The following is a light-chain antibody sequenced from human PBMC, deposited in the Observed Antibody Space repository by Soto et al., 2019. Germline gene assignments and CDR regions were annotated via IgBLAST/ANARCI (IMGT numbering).Light chain of an antibody. J-gene: IGKJ5*01. Sequence: ELGLTQSPGTLSLSPGERATLSCRASQSVSSGSLAWYQQKPGQAPRLHIFATSRRATGIPDRFSGSGSGTDFTLTISRLEPEDVAVYYCQQYGSSPPITFGQGTRLEIK. CDR1: QSVSSGS. CDR3: QQYGSSPPIT. CDR2: ATS. V-gene: IGKV3-20*01.